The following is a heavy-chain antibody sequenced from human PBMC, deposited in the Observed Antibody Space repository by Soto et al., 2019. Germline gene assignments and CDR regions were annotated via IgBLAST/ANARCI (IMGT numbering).Heavy chain of an antibody. CDR3: ASDIRIYRSSSPTMDY. V-gene: IGHV1-3*01. CDR1: GYTFTSYA. Sequence: GASVKVSCKASGYTFTSYAMRWVRQAPGQRLEWMGWINAGNGNTKYSQKFQGRVTITRDTSTSTAYMELSSLRSEDTAVYYCASDIRIYRSSSPTMDYWGKGTLVTVS. D-gene: IGHD6-6*01. CDR2: INAGNGNT. J-gene: IGHJ4*02.